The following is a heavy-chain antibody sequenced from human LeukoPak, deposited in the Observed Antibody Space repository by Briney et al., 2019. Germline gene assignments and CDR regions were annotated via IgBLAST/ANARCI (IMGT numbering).Heavy chain of an antibody. CDR1: GGSITSHY. D-gene: IGHD3-22*01. CDR2: IYYTGIS. CDR3: ARSADYFDNTGPHMMFDY. V-gene: IGHV4-59*07. J-gene: IGHJ4*02. Sequence: PSDTLSLTCNVSGGSITSHYWNWIRQPPGKGLEWLGYIYYTGISKYHPSLKSRVSMSVDTAKNQFFLKVNSVTAADTAVYHCARSADYFDNTGPHMMFDYWGQGSLVTVSS.